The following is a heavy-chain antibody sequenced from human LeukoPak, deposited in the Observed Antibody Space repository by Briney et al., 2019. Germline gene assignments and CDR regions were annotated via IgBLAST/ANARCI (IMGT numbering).Heavy chain of an antibody. V-gene: IGHV1-58*01. Sequence: SVKVSCKASGFTFTSSAVQWVRQARGQRLEWIGWIVVGSGNTNYAQKFQERVTITRDMSTSTAYMELSSLRSEDTAVYYCAADSGSTAAGTLGYWGQGTLVTVSS. CDR3: AADSGSTAAGTLGY. CDR1: GFTFTSSA. CDR2: IVVGSGNT. D-gene: IGHD6-13*01. J-gene: IGHJ4*02.